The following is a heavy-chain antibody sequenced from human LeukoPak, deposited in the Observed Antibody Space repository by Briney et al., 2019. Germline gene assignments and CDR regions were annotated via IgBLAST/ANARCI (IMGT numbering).Heavy chain of an antibody. CDR3: ARDRIYGSGSDHFDY. CDR1: GGSISSYY. J-gene: IGHJ4*02. V-gene: IGHV4-59*12. CDR2: IYYSGST. D-gene: IGHD3-10*01. Sequence: SETLSLTCTVSGGSISSYYWSWLRQPPGKGLEWIGYIYYSGSTNYNPSLKSRVTISVDTSKNQFSLKLSSVTAADTAVYYCARDRIYGSGSDHFDYWGQGTLVTVSS.